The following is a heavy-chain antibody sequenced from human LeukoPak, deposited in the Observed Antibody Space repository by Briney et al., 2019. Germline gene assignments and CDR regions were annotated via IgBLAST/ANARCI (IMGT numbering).Heavy chain of an antibody. CDR2: IYYSGST. CDR3: ARGGLYSSSFPFDY. J-gene: IGHJ4*02. V-gene: IGHV4-59*12. D-gene: IGHD6-6*01. CDR1: GGSISSYY. Sequence: SETLSLTCTVSGGSISSYYWGWIRQPPGKGLGGIGYIYYSGSTNYNPSLKSRVTISVDTSKNQFSLKLSSVTAADTAVYYCARGGLYSSSFPFDYWGQGTLVTVSS.